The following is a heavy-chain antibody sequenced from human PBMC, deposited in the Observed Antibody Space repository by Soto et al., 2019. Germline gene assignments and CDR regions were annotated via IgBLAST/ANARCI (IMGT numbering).Heavy chain of an antibody. V-gene: IGHV4-59*01. CDR2: IYYTGST. D-gene: IGHD6-6*01. J-gene: IGHJ4*02. CDR1: GGSISSYY. Sequence: TLSLTCTVSGGSISSYYWSWIRQPPGKGLEWIGYIYYTGSTNYNPSLRSRVTMSVDTSKNQFSLKLSSVIAADTAVYYCARGLYQLQDYWGQGTLVTVSS. CDR3: ARGLYQLQDY.